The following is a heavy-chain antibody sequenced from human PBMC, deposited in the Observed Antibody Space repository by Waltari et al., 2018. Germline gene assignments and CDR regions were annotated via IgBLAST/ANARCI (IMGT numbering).Heavy chain of an antibody. V-gene: IGHV1-69*01. J-gene: IGHJ5*02. CDR3: ARDMDYYGSGSYKNWFDP. Sequence: QVPLVQSGAEVKKPGSSVQVSCKASGGTFSSYAISWVRQAPVQGLEWMGGIIPIFGTANYAQKFQGRVTITADESTSTAYMELSSLRSEDTAVYYCARDMDYYGSGSYKNWFDPWGQGTLVTVSS. CDR1: GGTFSSYA. CDR2: IIPIFGTA. D-gene: IGHD3-10*01.